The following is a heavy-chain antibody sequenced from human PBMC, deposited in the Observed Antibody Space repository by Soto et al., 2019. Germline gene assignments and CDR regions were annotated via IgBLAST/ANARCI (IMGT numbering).Heavy chain of an antibody. J-gene: IGHJ6*02. Sequence: GGSLRLSCAASGFTFSSYAMHWVRQAPGKGLEWVAVISYDGSNKYYADSVKGRFTISRDNSKNTLYLQMNSLRAEDTAVYYCARDTMTTVTTSRGGGMDVWGQGTTVTVSS. V-gene: IGHV3-30-3*01. D-gene: IGHD4-4*01. CDR2: ISYDGSNK. CDR1: GFTFSSYA. CDR3: ARDTMTTVTTSRGGGMDV.